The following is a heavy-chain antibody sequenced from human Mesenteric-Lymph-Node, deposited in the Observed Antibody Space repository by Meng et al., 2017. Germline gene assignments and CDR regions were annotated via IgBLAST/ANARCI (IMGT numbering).Heavy chain of an antibody. D-gene: IGHD6-13*01. CDR1: GYSFTSYW. CDR3: ARLHPYSKNYFDY. Sequence: GGSLRLSCKGSGYSFTSYWIGWVRQMPGKGLEWMGIIYPGDSDTKYSQSFQGQFTISADKSINTAYLQWSSLKASDTAIYYCARLHPYSKNYFDYWGQGTLVTVSS. V-gene: IGHV5-51*01. CDR2: IYPGDSDT. J-gene: IGHJ4*02.